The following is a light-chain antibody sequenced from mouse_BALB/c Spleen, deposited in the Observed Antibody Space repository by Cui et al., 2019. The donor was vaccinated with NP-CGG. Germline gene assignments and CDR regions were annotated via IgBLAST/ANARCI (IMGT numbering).Light chain of an antibody. J-gene: IGLJ1*01. Sequence: QAVLTQESALTTSPRETVTLTCRSTTGAITTSNYANWVQEKPDHLFTGLIGGTKNRAPGVPARFSGSLIGDKAALTITGAQTEDEAIYFCALWYSNHWVFGGGTKLTVL. CDR1: TGAITTSNY. CDR2: GTK. V-gene: IGLV1*01. CDR3: ALWYSNHWV.